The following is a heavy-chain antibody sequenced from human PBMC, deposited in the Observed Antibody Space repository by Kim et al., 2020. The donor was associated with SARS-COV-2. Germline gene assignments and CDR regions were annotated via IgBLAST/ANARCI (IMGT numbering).Heavy chain of an antibody. D-gene: IGHD4-17*01. V-gene: IGHV3-21*01. CDR2: ISSSSSYI. J-gene: IGHJ4*02. Sequence: GGSLRLSCAASGFTFSSYSMNWVRQAPGKGLEWVSSISSSSSYIYYADSVKGRFTISRDNAKNSLYLQMNSLRAEDTAVYYCARANYGDYEWFDYWGQGTLVTVSS. CDR3: ARANYGDYEWFDY. CDR1: GFTFSSYS.